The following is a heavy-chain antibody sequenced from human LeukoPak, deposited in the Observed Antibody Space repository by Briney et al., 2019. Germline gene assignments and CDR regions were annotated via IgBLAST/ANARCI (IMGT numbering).Heavy chain of an antibody. Sequence: GGSLRLSCAASGFTFSSYSMNWVRQAPGKGLEWISYITTSGGAKNYADSVKGRFTISRDNSKSTLYLQMNSLRAEDTAVYYCARAPGSTYYDILTGYPRGPFDYWGQGTLVTVSS. V-gene: IGHV3-48*01. CDR3: ARAPGSTYYDILTGYPRGPFDY. CDR1: GFTFSSYS. J-gene: IGHJ4*02. D-gene: IGHD3-9*01. CDR2: ITTSGGAK.